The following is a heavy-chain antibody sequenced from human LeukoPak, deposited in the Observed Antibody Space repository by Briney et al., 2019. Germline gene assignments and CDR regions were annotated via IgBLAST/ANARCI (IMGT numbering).Heavy chain of an antibody. D-gene: IGHD2-8*01. V-gene: IGHV5-51*01. CDR1: GYSFTNYW. CDR2: IYPGDSDT. J-gene: IGHJ3*02. CDR3: ARRTLVYPPDI. Sequence: GESLKISCKGSGYSFTNYWIGWVRQMPGKGLEWMGIIYPGDSDTRYSPSSQGQVTISADKSISTAYLQWSSLNASDTAMYYCARRTLVYPPDIGGQGTMVTVSS.